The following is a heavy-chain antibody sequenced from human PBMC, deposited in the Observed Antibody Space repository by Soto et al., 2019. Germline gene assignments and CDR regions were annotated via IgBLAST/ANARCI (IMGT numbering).Heavy chain of an antibody. V-gene: IGHV4-39*01. D-gene: IGHD3-3*01. Sequence: QLQLQESGPGLVKPSETLSLTCTVSGGSISSSSYYWGWIRQPPGKGLEWIGSLYYSGSTYYNPSLKSRVTISVDTSKNQFSLKLSSVTASDTAVYYCARHGNDAFWSGYYYYYYMDVWGKGTTVTVSS. CDR2: LYYSGST. CDR3: ARHGNDAFWSGYYYYYYMDV. J-gene: IGHJ6*03. CDR1: GGSISSSSYY.